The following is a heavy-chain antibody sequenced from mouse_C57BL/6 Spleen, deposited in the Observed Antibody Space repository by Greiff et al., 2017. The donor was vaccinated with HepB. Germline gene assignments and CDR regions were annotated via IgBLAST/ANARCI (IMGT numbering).Heavy chain of an antibody. CDR1: GYTFTSYW. CDR3: ARSQDYLYAMDS. J-gene: IGHJ4*01. CDR2: IYPGSGST. V-gene: IGHV1-55*01. Sequence: QVQLQQPGAELVKPGASVKMSCKASGYTFTSYWITWVKQRPGQGLEWIGDIYPGSGSTNYNEKFKSKATLTVDTSSSTAYMQLSSLTSEDSAVSYCARSQDYLYAMDSWGQGTPLTVSS. D-gene: IGHD2-4*01.